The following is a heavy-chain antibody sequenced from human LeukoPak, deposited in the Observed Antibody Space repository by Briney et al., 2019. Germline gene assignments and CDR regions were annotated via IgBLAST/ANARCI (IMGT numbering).Heavy chain of an antibody. CDR2: IYTGGST. CDR3: ARGGDSSGYYLGAFDI. J-gene: IGHJ3*02. CDR1: GGSISSYY. D-gene: IGHD3-22*01. Sequence: SETLSLTCTVSGGSISSYYWSWIRQPAGKGLEWIGRIYTGGSTNYNPSLKSRVTMSVDTSKNQFSLKLSSVTAADTAVYYCARGGDSSGYYLGAFDIWGQGTMVTVSS. V-gene: IGHV4-4*07.